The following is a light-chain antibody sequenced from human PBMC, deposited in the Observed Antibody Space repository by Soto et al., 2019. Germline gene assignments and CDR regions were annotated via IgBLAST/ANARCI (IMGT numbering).Light chain of an antibody. CDR3: QHYNSYSEA. CDR2: KAS. V-gene: IGKV1-5*03. Sequence: DIQMTQSPSTLSGSIGDRVTITCRASQTISSWLAWYQQKPGKAPKLLIYKASTLTSGVPSRFSGSGSGTEFTLTISSLRPDDFATYYCQHYNSYSEAFGQGTKVDIK. J-gene: IGKJ1*01. CDR1: QTISSW.